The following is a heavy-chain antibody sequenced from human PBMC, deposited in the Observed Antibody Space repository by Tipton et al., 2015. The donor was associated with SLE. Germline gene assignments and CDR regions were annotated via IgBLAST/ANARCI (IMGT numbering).Heavy chain of an antibody. J-gene: IGHJ2*01. CDR1: GGSISSYY. V-gene: IGHV4-59*01. Sequence: GLVKPSETLSLNCTVSGGSISSYYWSWIRQPPGKGLEWIGYIYYSGSTNYNPSLKSRVTISVDTSKNQFSLKLSSATAADTAVYYCARVGITGTTWDWYFDLWGRGTLVTVSS. D-gene: IGHD1-7*01. CDR3: ARVGITGTTWDWYFDL. CDR2: IYYSGST.